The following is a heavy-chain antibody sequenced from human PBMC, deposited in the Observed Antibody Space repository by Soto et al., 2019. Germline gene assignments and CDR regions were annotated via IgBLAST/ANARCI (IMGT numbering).Heavy chain of an antibody. CDR2: IIPIFGTA. Sequence: SVKVSCKASGGTFSSYAISWVRQAPGQGLEWMGGIIPIFGTANYAQKFQGRVTINADESTSTAYMELSSLRSEDTAVYYCASPIVVVPAATNYYYYGMDVWGQGTTVTVSS. D-gene: IGHD2-2*01. J-gene: IGHJ6*02. CDR3: ASPIVVVPAATNYYYYGMDV. V-gene: IGHV1-69*13. CDR1: GGTFSSYA.